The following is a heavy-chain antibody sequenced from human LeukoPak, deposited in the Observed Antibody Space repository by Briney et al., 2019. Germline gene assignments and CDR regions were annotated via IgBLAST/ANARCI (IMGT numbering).Heavy chain of an antibody. J-gene: IGHJ4*02. CDR3: VGGGYSGYDLGY. V-gene: IGHV3-30-3*01. CDR2: ISYDGSNK. Sequence: QTGGSLRLSCAASGFTFSSYAMHWVRQAPGKGLEWVAVISYDGSNKYYADSVKGRFTISRDNSKNTLYLQMNSLRAEDTAVYYCVGGGYSGYDLGYWGQGTLVTVSS. CDR1: GFTFSSYA. D-gene: IGHD5-12*01.